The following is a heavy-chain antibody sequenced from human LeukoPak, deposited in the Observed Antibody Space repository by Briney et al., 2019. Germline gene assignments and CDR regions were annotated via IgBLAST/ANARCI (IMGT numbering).Heavy chain of an antibody. J-gene: IGHJ4*02. Sequence: GRSLRLSCAASGFTSDDYAMHWVRQAPGKGLEWVSGISWNSGSIGYADSVKGRFTISRDNAKNSLYLQMNSLRAEDTALYYCAKDRSYYDSSGYLDYWGQGTLVTVSS. D-gene: IGHD3-22*01. CDR2: ISWNSGSI. CDR3: AKDRSYYDSSGYLDY. CDR1: GFTSDDYA. V-gene: IGHV3-9*02.